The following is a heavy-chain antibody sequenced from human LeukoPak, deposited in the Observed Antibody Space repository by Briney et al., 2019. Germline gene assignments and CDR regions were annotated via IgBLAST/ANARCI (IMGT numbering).Heavy chain of an antibody. V-gene: IGHV3-74*01. D-gene: IGHD3-10*01. CDR3: ARSGWFDP. CDR2: IKSDGSST. CDR1: GFTFSSYW. J-gene: IGHJ5*02. Sequence: PGGSLRLSCAASGFTFSSYWMHWVRQAPGKGLVWVSRIKSDGSSTYYADSVKGRFTISRDNAKNTLYLHMNSLRAEDTAVYYCARSGWFDPWGQGTLVTVSS.